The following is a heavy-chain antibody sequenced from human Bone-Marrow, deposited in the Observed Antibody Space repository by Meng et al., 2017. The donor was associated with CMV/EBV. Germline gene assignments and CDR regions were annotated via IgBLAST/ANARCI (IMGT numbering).Heavy chain of an antibody. Sequence: GGSLRLSCAASGFAFSNYGMSWVRQAPGKGLEWVSGIRGISGSGDTTYYADSVNGRFTISRDNSNNTLYLQMNSLRAEDTAVYYCAKGATPRGIDGKLSVNWFDPWGPGPLVTCYS. J-gene: IGHJ5*02. CDR2: IRGISGSGDTT. V-gene: IGHV3-23*01. CDR1: GFAFSNYG. D-gene: IGHD6-13*01. CDR3: AKGATPRGIDGKLSVNWFDP.